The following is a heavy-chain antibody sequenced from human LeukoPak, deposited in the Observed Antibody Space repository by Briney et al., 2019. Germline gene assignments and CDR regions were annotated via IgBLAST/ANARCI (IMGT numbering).Heavy chain of an antibody. J-gene: IGHJ4*02. D-gene: IGHD2-15*01. CDR2: IYYSGST. Sequence: SETLSLTCTVSGGSISSSSYYWGWIRQPPGKGLEWIGSIYYSGSTYYNPSLKSQVTISVDTSKNQFSLKLSSVTAADTAVYYCARQDGRHFDYWGQGTLVTVSS. CDR1: GGSISSSSYY. CDR3: ARQDGRHFDY. V-gene: IGHV4-39*01.